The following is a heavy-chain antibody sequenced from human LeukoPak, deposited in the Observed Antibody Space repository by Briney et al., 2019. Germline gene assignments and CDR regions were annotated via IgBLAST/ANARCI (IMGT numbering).Heavy chain of an antibody. CDR1: GVSINDFY. CDR2: IYYDGST. CDR3: TKVGLSGLFDY. V-gene: IGHV4-59*01. D-gene: IGHD3-10*01. Sequence: SETLSLTCTVSGVSINDFYWTWIRQSPGNGLEWIGYIYYDGSTDYNPSLKSRVTMSIDTSRSQFSLKLNSVTAADTAVYYCTKVGLSGLFDYWGQGALVTVSS. J-gene: IGHJ4*02.